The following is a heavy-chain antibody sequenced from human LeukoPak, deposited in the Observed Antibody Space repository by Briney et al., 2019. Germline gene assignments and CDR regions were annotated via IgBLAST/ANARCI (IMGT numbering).Heavy chain of an antibody. D-gene: IGHD6-13*01. CDR2: INSDGRST. V-gene: IGHV3-74*01. CDR1: GFTFSSYW. J-gene: IGHJ4*02. Sequence: PGGSLRLSCAASGFTFSSYWMHWVRQAPGKGLVWVSRINSDGRSTTYADSVKGRFTISRDNAKNTLYLQMNSLRAEDTAVYHCALSREAAGTVFDDWGQGTLVTLSS. CDR3: ALSREAAGTVFDD.